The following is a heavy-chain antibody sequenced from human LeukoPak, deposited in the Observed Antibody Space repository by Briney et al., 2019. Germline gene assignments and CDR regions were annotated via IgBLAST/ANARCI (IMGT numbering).Heavy chain of an antibody. CDR3: ARGGQVTFDN. CDR2: IKQDGSEK. D-gene: IGHD4-11*01. Sequence: GGPLRLSCAASGFTFSNYWMSWVRQAPGKGLEWVANIKQDGSEKYYVDSVKGRFTISRDNAKNSLYLQMNSLRAEDTAVYYCARGGQVTFDNWGQGTLVTVSS. J-gene: IGHJ4*02. CDR1: GFTFSNYW. V-gene: IGHV3-7*01.